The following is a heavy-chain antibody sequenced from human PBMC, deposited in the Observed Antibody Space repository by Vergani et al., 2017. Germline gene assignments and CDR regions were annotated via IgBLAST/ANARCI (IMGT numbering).Heavy chain of an antibody. D-gene: IGHD5-18*01. CDR2: ISSSSSSI. V-gene: IGHV3-21*01. CDR3: AGDRYSFGGGVGEVDY. Sequence: EVQLVESGGGLVKPGGSLRLSCAASGFTFSNYDMSWVRQAPGKGLEWVSSISSSSSSIYYADSVKGRFTISRDNAKNSLYLQMNSLRAEDTAVYYCAGDRYSFGGGVGEVDYWGQGTLVTVSS. J-gene: IGHJ4*02. CDR1: GFTFSNYD.